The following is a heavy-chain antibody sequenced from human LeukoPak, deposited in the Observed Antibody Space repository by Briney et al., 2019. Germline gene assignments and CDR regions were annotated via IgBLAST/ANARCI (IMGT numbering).Heavy chain of an antibody. CDR3: ARGPLGYCSTGSCAFDV. Sequence: PGGSLRLSCAVSGFTFSRYWMSWVRQAPGEGPEWVANIKQDGSEEYYVDSVKGRFTISRDNAMESLYLQMNSLRAEDTAVYYCARGPLGYCSTGSCAFDVWGQGIMVIVSS. V-gene: IGHV3-7*01. D-gene: IGHD2-15*01. CDR1: GFTFSRYW. CDR2: IKQDGSEE. J-gene: IGHJ3*01.